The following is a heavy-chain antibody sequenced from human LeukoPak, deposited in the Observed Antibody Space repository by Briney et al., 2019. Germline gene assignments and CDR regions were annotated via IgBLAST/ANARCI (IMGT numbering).Heavy chain of an antibody. CDR1: GFTFDDYG. CDR2: INWNGGST. J-gene: IGHJ6*02. D-gene: IGHD2-15*01. CDR3: ARDGEGYCSGGSCYNPYGMDV. V-gene: IGHV3-20*01. Sequence: GGSLRLSCAASGFTFDDYGMSWVRQAPGKGLEWVSGINWNGGSTGYADSVKGRFTISRDNAKNSLYPQMNSLRAEDTALYHCARDGEGYCSGGSCYNPYGMDVWGQGTTVTVSS.